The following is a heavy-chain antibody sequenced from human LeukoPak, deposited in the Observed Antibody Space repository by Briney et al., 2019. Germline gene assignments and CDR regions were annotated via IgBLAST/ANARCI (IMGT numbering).Heavy chain of an antibody. CDR1: GFTFSSYA. Sequence: GGSLRLSCAASGFTFSSYAMSWVRQAPGKGLEWVSGISGSGGSTYYADSVKGRFTISRDNSKNTLYLQMNSLRAEDTAVYYCAKLPYYYDSSGFFRYYFDYWGQGTLVTVSS. CDR3: AKLPYYYDSSGFFRYYFDY. D-gene: IGHD3-22*01. V-gene: IGHV3-23*01. J-gene: IGHJ4*02. CDR2: ISGSGGST.